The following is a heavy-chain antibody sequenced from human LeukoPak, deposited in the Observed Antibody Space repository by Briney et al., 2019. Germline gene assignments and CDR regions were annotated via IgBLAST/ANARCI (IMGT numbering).Heavy chain of an antibody. D-gene: IGHD3-22*01. Sequence: PSETLSLTCAVSGYSISSGYYWGWIRQPPGKGLEWIGSIYHSGSTYYNPSLKSRVTMSVDTSKNQFSLKLSSVTAADTAVYYCARGTMMPFDYWGQGTLVTVSS. V-gene: IGHV4-38-2*01. J-gene: IGHJ4*02. CDR2: IYHSGST. CDR3: ARGTMMPFDY. CDR1: GYSISSGYY.